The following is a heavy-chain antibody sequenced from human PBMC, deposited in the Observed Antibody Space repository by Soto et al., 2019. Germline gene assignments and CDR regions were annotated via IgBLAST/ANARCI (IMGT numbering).Heavy chain of an antibody. CDR2: INHSGGT. CDR1: GGSFSGYY. V-gene: IGHV4-34*01. D-gene: IGHD2-2*01. J-gene: IGHJ6*02. Sequence: PSETLSLTCAVYGGSFSGYYWSWARQPPGKGLEWIAEINHSGGTNYNPSLKSRVTISVDTSKNYFSLKLSFVTAADTAVYYCGRALPVSRYCISIDCPRSGMDVWGQGTTVTVSS. CDR3: GRALPVSRYCISIDCPRSGMDV.